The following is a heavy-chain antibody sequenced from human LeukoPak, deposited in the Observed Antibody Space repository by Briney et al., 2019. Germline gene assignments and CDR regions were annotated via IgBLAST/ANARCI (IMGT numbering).Heavy chain of an antibody. Sequence: SVKVSCKASGGTFSSYAISWVRQAPGRGLEWMGRIIPILGIANYAQKFKGRVTITADKSTSTAYMELSSLRAEDTAVYYCASSHDYYDSSGLLDYWGQGTLVTVSS. J-gene: IGHJ4*02. CDR2: IIPILGIA. CDR1: GGTFSSYA. D-gene: IGHD3-22*01. CDR3: ASSHDYYDSSGLLDY. V-gene: IGHV1-69*04.